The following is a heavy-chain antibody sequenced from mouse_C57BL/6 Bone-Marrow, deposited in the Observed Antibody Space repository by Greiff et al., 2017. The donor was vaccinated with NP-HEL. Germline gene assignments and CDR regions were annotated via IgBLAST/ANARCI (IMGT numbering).Heavy chain of an antibody. V-gene: IGHV14-3*01. Sequence: EVKLVESVAELVRPGASVKLSCTASGFNIKNTYMHWVKQRPEQGLEWIGRIDPANGNTKYAPKFQGKATITADTSSNTAYLQLSSLTSEDTAIYYCATHYYSNYPAWFAYWGQGTLVTVSA. D-gene: IGHD2-5*01. J-gene: IGHJ3*01. CDR1: GFNIKNTY. CDR2: IDPANGNT. CDR3: ATHYYSNYPAWFAY.